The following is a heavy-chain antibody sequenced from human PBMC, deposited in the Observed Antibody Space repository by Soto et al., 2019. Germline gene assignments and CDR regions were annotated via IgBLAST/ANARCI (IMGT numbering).Heavy chain of an antibody. CDR1: GFTFSSYA. J-gene: IGHJ3*02. V-gene: IGHV3-64*01. CDR3: ARALGYAFDI. Sequence: EVQLVESGGGLVQPGGSLRLSCAASGFTFSSYAMHWVRQAPGKGLEYVSAISSNGGSTYYANSVKGRFTISRDNSENALHIQMVSLRAEDMAVYFCARALGYAFDIWGQGTMVTVSS. CDR2: ISSNGGST. D-gene: IGHD7-27*01.